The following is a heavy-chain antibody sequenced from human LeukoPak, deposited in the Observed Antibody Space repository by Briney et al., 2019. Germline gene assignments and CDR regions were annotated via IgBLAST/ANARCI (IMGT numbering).Heavy chain of an antibody. J-gene: IGHJ5*02. D-gene: IGHD3-3*01. Sequence: SETLSLTCTVSGGSISSYYWSWIRQPAGKGLEWIGRIYTSGSTSYNPSLKSRVTMSVDTSKNQFSLKLSSVTAADTAVYYCARDNRILEWLGDWFDPWGQGTLATVSS. CDR1: GGSISSYY. CDR3: ARDNRILEWLGDWFDP. V-gene: IGHV4-4*07. CDR2: IYTSGST.